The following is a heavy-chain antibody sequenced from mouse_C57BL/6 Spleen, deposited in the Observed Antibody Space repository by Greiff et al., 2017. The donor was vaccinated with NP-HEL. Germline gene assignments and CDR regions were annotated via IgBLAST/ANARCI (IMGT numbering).Heavy chain of an antibody. CDR3: ARGETEYYFDY. CDR1: GYSITSGYY. CDR2: ISYDGSN. D-gene: IGHD4-1*01. V-gene: IGHV3-6*01. J-gene: IGHJ2*01. Sequence: EVKVEESGPGLVKPSQSLSLTCSVTGYSITSGYYWNWIRQFPGNKLEWMGYISYDGSNNYNPSLKNRISITRDTSKNKFFLKLNSVTTEDTATYYCARGETEYYFDYWGQGTTLTVSS.